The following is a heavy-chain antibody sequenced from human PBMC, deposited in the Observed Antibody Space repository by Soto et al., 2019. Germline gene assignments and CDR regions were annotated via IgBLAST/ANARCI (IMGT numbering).Heavy chain of an antibody. J-gene: IGHJ3*02. CDR3: AKDRRYEGAFDI. V-gene: IGHV3-23*01. CDR1: GFTFSSYA. CDR2: ISGSGGST. D-gene: IGHD3-3*01. Sequence: EVQLLESGGGLVQPGGSLRLSCAASGFTFSSYAMSWVRQAPGKGLEWVSAISGSGGSTYYADSVKGRFTISRDNSKNKLYLQMNSLRAEDTAVYYCAKDRRYEGAFDIWGQGTMVTVSS.